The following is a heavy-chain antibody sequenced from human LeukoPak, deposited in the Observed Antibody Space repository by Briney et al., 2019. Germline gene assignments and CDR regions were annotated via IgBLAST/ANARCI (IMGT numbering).Heavy chain of an antibody. Sequence: VASVKVSCKASGYTFTSYDINWVRQATGQGLEWMGWMNPNSGNTGYAQKFQGRVTMTRNTSISTAYMELSSLRSEDTAVYYCARTRSAQWLRRGQNWFDPWGQGTLVTVSS. V-gene: IGHV1-8*01. CDR1: GYTFTSYD. J-gene: IGHJ5*02. CDR2: MNPNSGNT. CDR3: ARTRSAQWLRRGQNWFDP. D-gene: IGHD5-12*01.